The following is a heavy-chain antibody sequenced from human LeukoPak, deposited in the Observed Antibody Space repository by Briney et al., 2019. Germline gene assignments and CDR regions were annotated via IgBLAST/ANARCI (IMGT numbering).Heavy chain of an antibody. Sequence: GGSLRLSCAASGFTFSDYYMSWIRQAPGKGLEWVSYISSSSSYTNYADSVKGRFTISRDNAKNSLYLQMNSLRAEDTAVYYCARERRVRGVIITRSYYYGMDVWGQGTTVTVSS. V-gene: IGHV3-11*05. CDR3: ARERRVRGVIITRSYYYGMDV. J-gene: IGHJ6*02. CDR2: ISSSSSYT. D-gene: IGHD3-10*01. CDR1: GFTFSDYY.